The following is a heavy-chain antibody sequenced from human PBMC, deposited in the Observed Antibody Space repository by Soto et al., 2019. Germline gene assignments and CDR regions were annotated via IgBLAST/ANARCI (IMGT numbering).Heavy chain of an antibody. V-gene: IGHV4-59*13. CDR1: GGSISNNY. CDR2: IYSGGNT. Sequence: QVQLQESGPGLVKPSETLSLTCTVSGGSISNNYWSWIRQSPGKGLEWIGHIYSGGNTNYNPSLKRRVTLSVDTSKNQFSLNLGYLTAADSAVYYCTTVRHPYWYFDLWGRGTLVTVSS. J-gene: IGHJ2*01. CDR3: TTVRHPYWYFDL.